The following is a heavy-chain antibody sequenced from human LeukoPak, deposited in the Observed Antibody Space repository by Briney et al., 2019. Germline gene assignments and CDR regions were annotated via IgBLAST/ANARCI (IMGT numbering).Heavy chain of an antibody. Sequence: SVKVSCKASGGTFSSYAISWVRQAPGQGLEWMGGIIPIFGTANYAQKFQGRVTITADKSTSTAYMGLSSLRSEDTAVYYCASPYYDSTLIDIWGQGTMVTVSS. D-gene: IGHD3-22*01. CDR3: ASPYYDSTLIDI. CDR1: GGTFSSYA. V-gene: IGHV1-69*06. J-gene: IGHJ3*02. CDR2: IIPIFGTA.